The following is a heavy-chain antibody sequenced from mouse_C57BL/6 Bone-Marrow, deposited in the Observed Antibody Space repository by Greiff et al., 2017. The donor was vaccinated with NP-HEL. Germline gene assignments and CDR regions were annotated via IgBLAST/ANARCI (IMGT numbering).Heavy chain of an antibody. D-gene: IGHD2-5*01. CDR2: IYPGSGNT. CDR1: GYTFTDYY. J-gene: IGHJ1*03. V-gene: IGHV1-76*01. Sequence: QVQLQQSGAELVRPGASVKLSCKASGYTFTDYYINWVKQRPGQGLEWIARIYPGSGNTYYNEKFKGKATLTAEKSSSTAYMQLSSLTSEDSAVYFCASRAYYSNLWYFDVWGTGTTVTVSS. CDR3: ASRAYYSNLWYFDV.